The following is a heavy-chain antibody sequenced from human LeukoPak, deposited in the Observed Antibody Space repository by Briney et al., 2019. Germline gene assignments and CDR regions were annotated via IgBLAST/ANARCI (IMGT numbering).Heavy chain of an antibody. V-gene: IGHV4-34*01. CDR2: ISHTGST. CDR3: AREGATPVYFDY. J-gene: IGHJ4*02. D-gene: IGHD1-26*01. CDR1: GGSFNPYY. Sequence: PSETLSLTCAVYGGSFNPYYWTWIRQPPGKGLEWIGEISHTGSTNYNPSLESRVTISFDTSKNQFSLKLDSVTAADTAMYYCAREGATPVYFDYWGQGTLVTVSS.